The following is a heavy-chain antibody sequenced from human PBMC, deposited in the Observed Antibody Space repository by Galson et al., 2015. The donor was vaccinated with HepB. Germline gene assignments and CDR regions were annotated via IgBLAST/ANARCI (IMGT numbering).Heavy chain of an antibody. CDR3: GKDRIYCIHPSSRQFDY. CDR1: GFTFNNYA. V-gene: IGHV3-23*01. CDR2: ISANGGTT. D-gene: IGHD2-15*01. J-gene: IGHJ4*02. Sequence: SLRLSCAVSGFTFNNYAMSWVRQAPGKGLEWVSAISANGGTTNYADSVEGRFTISRDNSKNTLYLEMNTLRAEDTALYYCGKDRIYCIHPSSRQFDYWGQGTLVTVSS.